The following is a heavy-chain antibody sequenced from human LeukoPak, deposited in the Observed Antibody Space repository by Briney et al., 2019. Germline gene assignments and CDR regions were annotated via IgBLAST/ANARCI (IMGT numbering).Heavy chain of an antibody. V-gene: IGHV3-48*04. CDR1: GFTFSSYW. CDR2: INSGGSPI. Sequence: GGSLRLSCAASGFTFSSYWMSWVRQAPGKGLEWVSYINSGGSPIYYADSVKGRFTISRDNAKNSLYLQMNSLRAEDTAMYYCVRAVPAAILGAFDIWGQGTMVTVSS. D-gene: IGHD2-2*02. CDR3: VRAVPAAILGAFDI. J-gene: IGHJ3*02.